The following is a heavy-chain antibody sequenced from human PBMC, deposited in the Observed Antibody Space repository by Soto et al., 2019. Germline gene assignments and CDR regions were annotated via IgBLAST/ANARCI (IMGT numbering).Heavy chain of an antibody. V-gene: IGHV3-7*01. D-gene: IGHD3-3*01. Sequence: GGSLRLSCAASGFTFSSYWMSWVRQAPGKGLEWVANIKQDGSEKYYGDSVKGRFTISRDNAKNSLYLQMYSRRAEDTAVDYCARDTELPRFWSGYYSPGGYYYMDVWGKGTTVTVSS. CDR1: GFTFSSYW. CDR3: ARDTELPRFWSGYYSPGGYYYMDV. J-gene: IGHJ6*03. CDR2: IKQDGSEK.